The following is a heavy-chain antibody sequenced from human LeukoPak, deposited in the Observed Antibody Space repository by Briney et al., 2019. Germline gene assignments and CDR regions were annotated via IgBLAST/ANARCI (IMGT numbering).Heavy chain of an antibody. V-gene: IGHV3-48*01. Sequence: PGGSLRLSCAASGFTFSNYHMNWVRQAPGKGLEWLSYFHSTSGSIHYADSVKGRFTISRDNAKNSLYLQMNSLRAEDTAVYYCSRVVQDVTGADYWGQGALVIVSS. CDR1: GFTFSNYH. CDR2: FHSTSGSI. D-gene: IGHD2-21*02. CDR3: SRVVQDVTGADY. J-gene: IGHJ4*02.